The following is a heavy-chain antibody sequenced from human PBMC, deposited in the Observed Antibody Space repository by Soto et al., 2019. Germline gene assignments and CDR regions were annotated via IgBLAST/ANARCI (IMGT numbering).Heavy chain of an antibody. CDR2: IIPIFGTA. D-gene: IGHD6-19*01. J-gene: IGHJ2*01. Sequence: QVQLVQSGAEVKKPGSSVKVSCKASGGTFSTYAISWVRQAPGQGLEWMGGIIPIFGTANYAQKFQGRVTSTADESRSTAYMELSSLRSEDPGVYSCAQTLGLAVAGPGRFDLWGRGTLVTVSS. CDR3: AQTLGLAVAGPGRFDL. CDR1: GGTFSTYA. V-gene: IGHV1-69*12.